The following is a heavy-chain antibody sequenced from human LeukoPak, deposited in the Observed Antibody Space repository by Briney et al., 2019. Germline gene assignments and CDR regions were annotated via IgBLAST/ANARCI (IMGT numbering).Heavy chain of an antibody. V-gene: IGHV4-39*07. J-gene: IGHJ3*02. Sequence: SETLSLTCTVSGGSISSSSYYWGWIRQPLGKGLEWIGSIYYSGSTYYNPSLKSRVTISVDTSKNQFSLKLSSVTAADTAVYYCARENTYYYGSGSGAFDIWGQGTMVTVSS. CDR2: IYYSGST. CDR3: ARENTYYYGSGSGAFDI. D-gene: IGHD3-10*01. CDR1: GGSISSSSYY.